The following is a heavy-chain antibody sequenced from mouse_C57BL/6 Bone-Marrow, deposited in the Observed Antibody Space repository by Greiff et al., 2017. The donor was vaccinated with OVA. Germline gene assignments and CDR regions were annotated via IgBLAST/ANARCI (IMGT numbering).Heavy chain of an antibody. D-gene: IGHD3-2*02. CDR1: GFTFSDYG. CDR3: AREETAQATPWFAY. J-gene: IGHJ3*01. V-gene: IGHV5-15*01. CDR2: ISNLAYSI. Sequence: EVQGVESGGGLVQPGGSLKLSCAASGFTFSDYGMAWVRQAPRKGPEWVAFISNLAYSIYYADTVTGRFTISRENAKNTLYLEMSSLRSEDTAMYDCAREETAQATPWFAYWGQGTLVTVSA.